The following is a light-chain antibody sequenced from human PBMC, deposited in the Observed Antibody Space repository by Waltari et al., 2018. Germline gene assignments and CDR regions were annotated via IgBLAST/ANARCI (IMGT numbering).Light chain of an antibody. V-gene: IGKV3-20*01. CDR1: QKVNNNY. J-gene: IGKJ2*01. CDR3: QQYGTSPET. CDR2: GAS. Sequence: EIVLTQSPGTLSLSPGERATLFCRASQKVNNNYVAWYQHKPGQAPRLLIYGASNRATGIPDRFIGSGSGTDYTLTISRLEPEDFAVYSCQQYGTSPETFGQGTKLEIK.